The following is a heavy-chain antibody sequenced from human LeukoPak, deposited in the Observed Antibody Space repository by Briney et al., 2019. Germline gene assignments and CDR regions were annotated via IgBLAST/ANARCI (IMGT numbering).Heavy chain of an antibody. CDR3: ARDCGSGWYCRDY. CDR2: IIPIFGTA. CDR1: GGTFSSYA. D-gene: IGHD6-19*01. V-gene: IGHV1-69*05. Sequence: SVMVSCKASGGTFSSYAISWVRQAPGQGLEWMGGIIPIFGTANYAQKFQGRVMITTDESTSTAYMELSSLRSEDTAVYYCARDCGSGWYCRDYWGQGTLVTVSS. J-gene: IGHJ4*02.